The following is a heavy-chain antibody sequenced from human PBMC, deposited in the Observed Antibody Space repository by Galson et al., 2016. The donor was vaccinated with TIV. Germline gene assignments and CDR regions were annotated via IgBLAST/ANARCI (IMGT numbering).Heavy chain of an antibody. CDR2: IYYSGST. V-gene: IGHV4-59*01. Sequence: ETLSLTCTVSGGSISSYYWSWIRQPPGKGLEWIGYIYYSGSTNYNPSLKSRVTISVDTSKNQFSLKLSSVTAADTAVYYCARDFTDSSGYYHTHWYFDLWGRATLFPFSS. J-gene: IGHJ2*01. CDR3: ARDFTDSSGYYHTHWYFDL. D-gene: IGHD3-22*01. CDR1: GGSISSYY.